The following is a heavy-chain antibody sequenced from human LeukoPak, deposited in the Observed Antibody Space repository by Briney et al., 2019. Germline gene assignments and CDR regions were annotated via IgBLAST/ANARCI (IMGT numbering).Heavy chain of an antibody. J-gene: IGHJ4*02. Sequence: SETLSLTCAVYGGSFSGYYWGWIRQPPGKGLEWIGSIYYSGSTYYNPSLKSRVTISVDTSKNQFSLKLSSVTAADTAVYYCARVPKFEGGDILTGYYTDYWGQGTLVTVSS. D-gene: IGHD3-9*01. CDR2: IYYSGST. CDR3: ARVPKFEGGDILTGYYTDY. V-gene: IGHV4-34*01. CDR1: GGSFSGYY.